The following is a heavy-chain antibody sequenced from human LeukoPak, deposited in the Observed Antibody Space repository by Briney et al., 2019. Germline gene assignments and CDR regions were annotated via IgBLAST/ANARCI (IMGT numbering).Heavy chain of an antibody. Sequence: GGSLRLSCAASGFTFVSYWMSWVRQAPGKGLEWVANIKQDGSEKYYVDSVKGRFTISRDNSKNTLYLQMNSLRAEDTAVYYCARGDIVVVPAAPGYNYYYYYGMDVWGQGTTVTVSS. J-gene: IGHJ6*02. D-gene: IGHD2-2*01. CDR3: ARGDIVVVPAAPGYNYYYYYGMDV. CDR1: GFTFVSYW. V-gene: IGHV3-7*04. CDR2: IKQDGSEK.